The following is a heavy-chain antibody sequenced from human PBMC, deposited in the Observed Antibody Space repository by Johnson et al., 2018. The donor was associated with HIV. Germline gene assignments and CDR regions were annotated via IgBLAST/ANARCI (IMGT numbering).Heavy chain of an antibody. CDR3: ARVIRAYDSSGYAGDAFDI. V-gene: IGHV3-13*01. J-gene: IGHJ3*02. Sequence: EQLVESGGGLVQPGGSLRLSCAASGFIFRSYDMHWVRQTAGKGLEWVSAIGKVSDTYYSDSVTGRFTISSDNSKNTLYLQMNSLRTEDTALYYCARVIRAYDSSGYAGDAFDIWGQGTMVTASS. D-gene: IGHD3-22*01. CDR1: GFIFRSYD. CDR2: IGKVSDT.